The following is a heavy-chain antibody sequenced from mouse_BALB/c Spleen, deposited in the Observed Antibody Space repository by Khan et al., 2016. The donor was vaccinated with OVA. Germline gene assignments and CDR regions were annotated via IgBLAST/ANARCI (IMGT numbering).Heavy chain of an antibody. CDR3: TRSGYGGFAY. J-gene: IGHJ3*01. D-gene: IGHD1-1*02. CDR1: GYTFSSYY. Sequence: QVQLKQSGAELVKPGTSVRLSCKSSGYTFSSYYLYWVKQRPGQGLEWIGDINPNNGGTNFNEKFKNKATLTVDKSYSTAYMQLSGLTSEDSAVYYCTRSGYGGFAYWGQGTLVTVSA. CDR2: INPNNGGT. V-gene: IGHV1-53*01.